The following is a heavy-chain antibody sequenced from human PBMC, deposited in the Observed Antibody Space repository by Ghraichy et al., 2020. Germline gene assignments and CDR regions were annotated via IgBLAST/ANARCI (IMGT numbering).Heavy chain of an antibody. D-gene: IGHD3-10*01. Sequence: SQTLSLTCTVSGGSISSSSYYWGWIRQPPGKGLEWIGSIYYSGNTYYNPSLKSRVTISVDTSKNQFSLKLSSVTAADTAVYYCAREICKYYGSGDLDWFVPWGQGTPVTVSS. CDR2: IYYSGNT. J-gene: IGHJ5*02. V-gene: IGHV4-39*07. CDR3: AREICKYYGSGDLDWFVP. CDR1: GGSISSSSYY.